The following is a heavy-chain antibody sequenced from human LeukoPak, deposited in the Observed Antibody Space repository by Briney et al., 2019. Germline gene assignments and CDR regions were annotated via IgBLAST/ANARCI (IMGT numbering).Heavy chain of an antibody. D-gene: IGHD3-22*01. CDR2: ISHSGGNT. CDR3: VKDPYYCDSSGYSRPFDY. J-gene: IGHJ4*02. Sequence: GGSLRLSCAASGFTFSNYAMSWVRQAPGKGLEWVSAISHSGGNTYYADSVKGRFTISRDNSKNTLYLQMSSLRAEDTALYYCVKDPYYCDSSGYSRPFDYWGQGTLVTVSS. CDR1: GFTFSNYA. V-gene: IGHV3-23*01.